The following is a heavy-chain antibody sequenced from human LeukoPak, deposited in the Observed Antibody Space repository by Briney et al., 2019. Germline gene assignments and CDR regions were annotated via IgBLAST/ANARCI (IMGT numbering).Heavy chain of an antibody. V-gene: IGHV3-23*01. CDR2: ITSRGEST. CDR1: GFTFSIYA. CDR3: AKVPSLPYDFWSGSNY. D-gene: IGHD3-3*01. J-gene: IGHJ4*02. Sequence: GGSLRLSCAASGFTFSIYAMSWVRQAPGKGLQWVSSITSRGESTWYVDSVKGRFTITRDNSENTLYLQMNSLRAEDTAVYYCAKVPSLPYDFWSGSNYWGQGTLVTVSS.